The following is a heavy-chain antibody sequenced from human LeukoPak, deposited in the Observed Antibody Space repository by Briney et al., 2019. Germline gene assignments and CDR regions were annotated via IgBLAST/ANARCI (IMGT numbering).Heavy chain of an antibody. CDR1: GFTFSSYA. D-gene: IGHD2-2*01. V-gene: IGHV3-23*01. CDR3: VGGYCSSTSCYGGAFDI. CDR2: ISGSGGST. Sequence: GGSLRLSCAASGFTFSSYAMSWVRQAPGKGLKWVSAISGSGGSTYYADSVKGRFTISRDNSKNTLYLQMNSLRAEDTAVYYCVGGYCSSTSCYGGAFDIWGQGTMVTVSS. J-gene: IGHJ3*02.